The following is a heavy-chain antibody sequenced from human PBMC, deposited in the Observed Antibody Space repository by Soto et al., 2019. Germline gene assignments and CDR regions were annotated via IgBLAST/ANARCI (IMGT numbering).Heavy chain of an antibody. Sequence: QVQLQQWGAGLLKPSETLSLTCAVYGGSFSGYQWSWIRQTPGKGLEWIGEINDSGNINYNPSLKSRVTIVLDTPKKQIALKLSSATAADSAVYYCARGVILWFGELSRRGGYHYYMDVWGKGTTVTVSS. V-gene: IGHV4-34*01. CDR2: INDSGNI. CDR1: GGSFSGYQ. CDR3: ARGVILWFGELSRRGGYHYYMDV. J-gene: IGHJ6*03. D-gene: IGHD3-10*01.